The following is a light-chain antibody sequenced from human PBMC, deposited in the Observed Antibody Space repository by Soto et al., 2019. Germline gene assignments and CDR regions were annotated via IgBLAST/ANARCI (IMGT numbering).Light chain of an antibody. CDR2: GAS. Sequence: IVITQSPATLSVSPGERATLSCRASESVSSNLAWYQQKPGQAPRLLIYGASTRATGIPARFSGSGSGTEFTLTISSLQSEDFAVYYCQQYNNWTPTWTFGQGTKVDIK. CDR1: ESVSSN. CDR3: QQYNNWTPTWT. V-gene: IGKV3-15*01. J-gene: IGKJ1*01.